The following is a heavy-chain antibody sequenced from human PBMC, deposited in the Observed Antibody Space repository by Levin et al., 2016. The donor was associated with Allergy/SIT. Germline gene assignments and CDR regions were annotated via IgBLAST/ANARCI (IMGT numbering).Heavy chain of an antibody. CDR3: AKDATVTTHHYFYYGMDV. D-gene: IGHD4-17*01. J-gene: IGHJ6*02. CDR2: ISFDGNYK. V-gene: IGHV3-30*18. Sequence: LSLTCAASGFTFNTYGLHWVRQAPGKGLEWVAVISFDGNYKYYADFVKGRFTISRDNSKNRLFLQMNSLRAEDTAVYFCAKDATVTTHHYFYYGMDVWGHGTTVAVSS. CDR1: GFTFNTYG.